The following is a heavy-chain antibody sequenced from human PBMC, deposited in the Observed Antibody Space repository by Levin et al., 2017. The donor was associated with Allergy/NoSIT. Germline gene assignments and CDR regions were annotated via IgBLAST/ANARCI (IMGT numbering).Heavy chain of an antibody. V-gene: IGHV3-21*01. CDR1: GFTFSSYS. Sequence: GGSLRLSCAASGFTFSSYSMNWVRQAPGKGLEWVSSISSSSSYIYYADSVKGRFTISRDNAKNSLYLQMNSLRAEDTAVYYCARNEVMTTVTIFDYWGQGTLVTVSS. CDR2: ISSSSSYI. D-gene: IGHD4-17*01. J-gene: IGHJ4*02. CDR3: ARNEVMTTVTIFDY.